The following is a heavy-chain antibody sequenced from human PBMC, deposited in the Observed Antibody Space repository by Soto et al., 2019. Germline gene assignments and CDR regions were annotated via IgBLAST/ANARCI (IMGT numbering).Heavy chain of an antibody. CDR1: GFTFSSYA. D-gene: IGHD3-3*01. CDR3: AKDRKKYYDFWSGYYSDFDY. Sequence: GGSLRLSCAASGFTFSSYAMSWVRQAPGKGLEWVSAISGSGGSTYYADSVKGRFTISRDNSKNTLYLQMNSLRAEDTAVYYCAKDRKKYYDFWSGYYSDFDYWGQGTLVTVSS. V-gene: IGHV3-23*01. J-gene: IGHJ4*02. CDR2: ISGSGGST.